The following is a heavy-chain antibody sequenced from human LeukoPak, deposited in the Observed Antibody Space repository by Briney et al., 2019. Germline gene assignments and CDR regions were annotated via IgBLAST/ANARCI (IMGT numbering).Heavy chain of an antibody. J-gene: IGHJ4*02. CDR1: GGSISSYY. CDR2: IYHSGST. CDR3: ARGYGPHTSGWDY. V-gene: IGHV4-59*01. D-gene: IGHD6-19*01. Sequence: PPETLSLTCTVSGGSISSYYWSWIRQPPGKGLEWIGYIYHSGSTNYNPSLRSRVTIPVDTSKNQFSLKLSSVTAADTAVYYCARGYGPHTSGWDYWGQGTLVTVSS.